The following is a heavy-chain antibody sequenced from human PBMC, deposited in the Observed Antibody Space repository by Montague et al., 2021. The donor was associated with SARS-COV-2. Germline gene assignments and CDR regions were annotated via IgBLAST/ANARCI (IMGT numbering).Heavy chain of an antibody. J-gene: IGHJ3*01. Sequence: SLRLSCAASGFTFSNYGVNWVRQAPGKGLQWVSSISASGSLTYYAESVKGRFTISRDNSKNLLYLQMNSLRADDTAKYYCAKSPTLSTTDWFDPWGQGTMVTVSS. V-gene: IGHV3-23*01. CDR2: ISASGSLT. CDR3: AKSPTLSTTDWFDP. D-gene: IGHD3-9*01. CDR1: GFTFSNYG.